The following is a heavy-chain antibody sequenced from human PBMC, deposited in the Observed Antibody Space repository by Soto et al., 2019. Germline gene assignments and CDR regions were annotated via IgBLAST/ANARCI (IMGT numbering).Heavy chain of an antibody. V-gene: IGHV3-30*18. CDR2: ISYDGSNK. D-gene: IGHD2-2*02. CDR1: GFTFSSYG. CDR3: AKVRVPAAIRYYYYGMDV. Sequence: ESVGGVVQPGRSLRLSCAASGFTFSSYGMHWVRQAPGKGLEWVAVISYDGSNKYYADSVKGRFTISRDNSKNTLYLQMNSLRAEDTAVYYCAKVRVPAAIRYYYYGMDVWGQGTTVTVSS. J-gene: IGHJ6*02.